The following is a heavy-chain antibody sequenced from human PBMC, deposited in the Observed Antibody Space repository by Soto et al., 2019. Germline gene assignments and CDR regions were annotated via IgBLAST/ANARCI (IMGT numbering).Heavy chain of an antibody. Sequence: SETPSLTCTVSGGSISSGDYYWSWIRQPPGKGLEWIGYIYYSGSTYYNPSLKSRVTISVDTSKNQFSLKLSSVTAADTAVYYCARADVRMTTVVSFDPWGQGTLVTVSS. J-gene: IGHJ5*02. CDR3: ARADVRMTTVVSFDP. V-gene: IGHV4-30-4*01. CDR1: GGSISSGDYY. D-gene: IGHD4-17*01. CDR2: IYYSGST.